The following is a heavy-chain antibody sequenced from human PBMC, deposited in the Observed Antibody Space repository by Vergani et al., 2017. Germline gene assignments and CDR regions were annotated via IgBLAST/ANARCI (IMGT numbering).Heavy chain of an antibody. J-gene: IGHJ5*02. CDR1: GGSISSSSYY. D-gene: IGHD2-2*01. Sequence: QLQLQESGPGLVKPPETLPLTCTVSGGSISSSSYYWGWIRQPPGKGLEWIGSIYYSGSTYYNPSLKSRVTISVDTSKNQFSLKLSYVTAADTADYYCARHLDCGSTSCYYDGWFDPGEQGTLVTVSS. CDR2: IYYSGST. CDR3: ARHLDCGSTSCYYDGWFDP. V-gene: IGHV4-39*01.